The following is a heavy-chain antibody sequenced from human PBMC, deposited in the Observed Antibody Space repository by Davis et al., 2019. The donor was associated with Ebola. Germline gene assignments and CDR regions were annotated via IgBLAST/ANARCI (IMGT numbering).Heavy chain of an antibody. CDR1: GYSVSRNGAA. CDR3: ARGGAMDV. J-gene: IGHJ6*02. Sequence: HSQTLSLTCAVSGYSVSRNGAAWNWIRQSPSRGLEWLGRTHYMSGWLNDYAESVKSRITITADTSKNQFFLHLNSVVPEDTAVYYCARGGAMDVWGQGTTVTVSS. V-gene: IGHV6-1*01. CDR2: THYMSGWLN.